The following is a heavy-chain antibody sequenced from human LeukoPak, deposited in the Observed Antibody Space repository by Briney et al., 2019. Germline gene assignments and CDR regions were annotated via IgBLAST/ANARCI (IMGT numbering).Heavy chain of an antibody. J-gene: IGHJ4*02. CDR3: ARQDFVDTAMVD. V-gene: IGHV4-59*08. CDR2: IYYSGST. Sequence: PSETLSLTCTVSGGSISSYYWSWIQQPPGKGLEWIGYIYYSGSTNYNPSLKSRVTISVDTSKNQFSLKLSSVTAADTAVYYCARQDFVDTAMVDWGQGTLVTVSS. D-gene: IGHD5-18*01. CDR1: GGSISSYY.